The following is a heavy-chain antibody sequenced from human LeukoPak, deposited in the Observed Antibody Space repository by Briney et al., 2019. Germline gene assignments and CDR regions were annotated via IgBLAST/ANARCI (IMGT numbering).Heavy chain of an antibody. J-gene: IGHJ5*02. Sequence: SETLSLTCTVSGDSVSSSNYYWAWIRQPPGKGLDWIGNIYYSGSTYYNPSLKSRLTISVDTSKNQFSLKLTSVTAADTAVYYCARLNKPGWFDPWGQGTLVTVSS. V-gene: IGHV4-39*01. CDR2: IYYSGST. D-gene: IGHD1-14*01. CDR1: GDSVSSSNYY. CDR3: ARLNKPGWFDP.